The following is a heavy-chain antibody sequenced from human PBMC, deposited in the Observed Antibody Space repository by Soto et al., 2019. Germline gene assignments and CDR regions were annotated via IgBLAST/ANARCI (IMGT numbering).Heavy chain of an antibody. Sequence: SETLSLTCAVYGGSFSGYYWSWIRQPPGKGLEWIGEINHSGSTNYNPSLKSRVTISVDTSKNQFSLKLSSVTAADTAVYYCARGLQGIAVAGYNWFDPWGQGTLVTVSS. J-gene: IGHJ5*02. CDR3: ARGLQGIAVAGYNWFDP. V-gene: IGHV4-34*01. CDR2: INHSGST. CDR1: GGSFSGYY. D-gene: IGHD6-19*01.